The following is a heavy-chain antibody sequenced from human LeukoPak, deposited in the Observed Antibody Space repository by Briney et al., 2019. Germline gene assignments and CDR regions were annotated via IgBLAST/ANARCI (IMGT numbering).Heavy chain of an antibody. Sequence: GGSLRLSCAASGFTFSSCWMHWVRQAPGKGLVLVSRISTDGRTTSYADSVKGRFTISRDNAKNTLYLQMNSLRAEDTAVYYCAREEASSAAIDHWGQGTLVTVSS. J-gene: IGHJ4*02. CDR3: AREEASSAAIDH. CDR2: ISTDGRTT. D-gene: IGHD6-6*01. CDR1: GFTFSSCW. V-gene: IGHV3-74*01.